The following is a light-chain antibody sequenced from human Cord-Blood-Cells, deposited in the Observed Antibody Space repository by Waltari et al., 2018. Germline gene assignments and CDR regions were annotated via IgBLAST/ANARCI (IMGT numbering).Light chain of an antibody. CDR2: DVR. J-gene: IGLJ1*01. CDR1: SRDVRGYTY. CDR3: SSYTSSSTYV. Sequence: QSALTQPASVSGSPGQSLTISCTGTSRDVRGYTYVSWYQQHPGKAPKLMIYDVRNRPSGVSNRFSGSKSGNTASLTISGLQAEDEADYYCSSYTSSSTYVFGTGTKVTVL. V-gene: IGLV2-14*03.